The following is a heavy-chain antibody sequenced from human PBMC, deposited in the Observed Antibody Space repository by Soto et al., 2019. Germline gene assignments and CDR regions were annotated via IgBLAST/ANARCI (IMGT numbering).Heavy chain of an antibody. J-gene: IGHJ4*02. V-gene: IGHV1-8*01. CDR3: GAAPYSGTYPYFDY. Sequence: ASVKVSCKASGYTFTSYDINWVRQATGQGLEWMGWMNPNSGNTGYAQKFQGRVTMTRNTSISTAYMELSSLRSDDTAVYYCGAAPYSGTYPYFDYWGQGTPVTHSS. CDR1: GYTFTSYD. CDR2: MNPNSGNT. D-gene: IGHD1-26*01.